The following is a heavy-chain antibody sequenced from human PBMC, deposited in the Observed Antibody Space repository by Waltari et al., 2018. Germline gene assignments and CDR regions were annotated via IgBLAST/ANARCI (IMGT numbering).Heavy chain of an antibody. V-gene: IGHV3-53*01. CDR3: GNIGAFDI. D-gene: IGHD5-12*01. CDR2: IYSGGGT. CDR1: GVTVSNNY. J-gene: IGHJ3*02. Sequence: EVQLVESGGGLIQPGGSLRISCAASGVTVSNNYITWVRQAPGKGLEWVSVIYSGGGTYYADSVRGRFTISRDKVKNTVYLQMNSLRAEDTAVYYCGNIGAFDIWGQGTMVTVSS.